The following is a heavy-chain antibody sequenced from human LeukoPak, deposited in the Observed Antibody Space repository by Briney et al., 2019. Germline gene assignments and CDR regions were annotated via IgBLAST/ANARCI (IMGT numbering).Heavy chain of an antibody. CDR2: ITSNGGTT. Sequence: GGSLRLSCAASGFTFRSYGMVWVRQAPGNGLEYVSGITSNGGTTYYGNSVKGRFTISRDNSKDTLYLQMGSLRTEDMAVYYCARGIRWASDYWGQGTLVTVAS. CDR3: ARGIRWASDY. V-gene: IGHV3-64*01. J-gene: IGHJ4*02. CDR1: GFTFRSYG. D-gene: IGHD4-23*01.